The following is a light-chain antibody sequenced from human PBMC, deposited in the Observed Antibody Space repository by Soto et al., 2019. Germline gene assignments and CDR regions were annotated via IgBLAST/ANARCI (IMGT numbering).Light chain of an antibody. CDR3: QHHNSYSQT. J-gene: IGKJ1*01. CDR1: QSIRHY. Sequence: DIQMTQSPPTLSASVGDRVTITCRASQSIRHYLAWYQQMPGKAPKLLTYGASTLQSGVPSSLSGSVSGNESTHTIRSRRPLVFGTYFCQHHNSYSQTFGQGTKVEIK. CDR2: GAS. V-gene: IGKV1-5*01.